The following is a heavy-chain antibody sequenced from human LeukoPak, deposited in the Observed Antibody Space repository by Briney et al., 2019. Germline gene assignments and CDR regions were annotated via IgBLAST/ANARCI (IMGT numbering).Heavy chain of an antibody. J-gene: IGHJ4*02. D-gene: IGHD6-6*01. Sequence: GSSVKVSCKASGDIFSNSGITWVRQAPGQGLEWMGGIIPIFGSANYAQKFQGRITVTADESTSKGYMELSSLRSEDTAVYFCARYALGSSYFDYWGQGTLVTVSS. CDR3: ARYALGSSYFDY. CDR1: GDIFSNSG. V-gene: IGHV1-69*01. CDR2: IIPIFGSA.